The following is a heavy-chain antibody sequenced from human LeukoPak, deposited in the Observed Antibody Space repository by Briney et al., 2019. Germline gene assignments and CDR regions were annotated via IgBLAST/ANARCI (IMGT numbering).Heavy chain of an antibody. CDR2: AYYSGST. Sequence: SETLSLTCTVSGGSISSYYWSWIRQPPGKGLEWVGSAYYSGSTYYNPSLKSRLTISLDTSKNHFSLKVSSVTAADTAVYYCARVTGLAVFGVVVIDDWGQGTLVTVSS. CDR1: GGSISSYY. D-gene: IGHD3-3*01. J-gene: IGHJ4*02. V-gene: IGHV4-39*07. CDR3: ARVTGLAVFGVVVIDD.